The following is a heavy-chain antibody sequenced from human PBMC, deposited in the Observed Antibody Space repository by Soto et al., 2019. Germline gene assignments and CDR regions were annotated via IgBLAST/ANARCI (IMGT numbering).Heavy chain of an antibody. J-gene: IGHJ4*02. Sequence: ASVKVSCKASGYTFTSYGISWVRQAPGQGLEWMGWISAYNGNTKYSQKFQGRVTITRDTSASTAHMEVSSLTSEDTAVYYCARDLGTEIVATVAGYWGQGTLVTVSS. D-gene: IGHD5-12*01. V-gene: IGHV1-18*04. CDR3: ARDLGTEIVATVAGY. CDR2: ISAYNGNT. CDR1: GYTFTSYG.